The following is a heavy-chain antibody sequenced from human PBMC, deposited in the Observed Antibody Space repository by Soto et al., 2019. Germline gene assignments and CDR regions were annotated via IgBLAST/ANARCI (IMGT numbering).Heavy chain of an antibody. CDR3: ASQADYGSGSFYTHWFDP. Sequence: GGSLRLSCAASGFTFSDYYMSWIRQAPGKGLEWVSYISSSGSTIYYADSVKGRFTISRDNAKNSLYLQMNSLRAEDTAVYYCASQADYGSGSFYTHWFDPWGQGTLVTVSS. J-gene: IGHJ5*02. D-gene: IGHD3-10*01. V-gene: IGHV3-11*04. CDR2: ISSSGSTI. CDR1: GFTFSDYY.